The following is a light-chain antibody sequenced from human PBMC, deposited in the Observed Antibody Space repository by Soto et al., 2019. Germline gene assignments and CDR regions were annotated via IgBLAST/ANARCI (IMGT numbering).Light chain of an antibody. V-gene: IGKV3-20*01. CDR1: QSVSSSY. CDR2: GAS. Sequence: EIVLTQSPGTLSLSPGERATLSCRASQSVSSSYLAWYQQKPGQPPRLLIYGASSRATGIPDRFSGSGSGTDFTLTITRLEPEDFAVYYCQRCRTSFGGGTKVEIK. CDR3: QRCRTS. J-gene: IGKJ4*01.